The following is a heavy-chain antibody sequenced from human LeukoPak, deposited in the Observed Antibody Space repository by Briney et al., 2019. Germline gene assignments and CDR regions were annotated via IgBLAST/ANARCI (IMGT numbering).Heavy chain of an antibody. CDR3: AREPYRYCSGGSCYPYNWFDP. CDR1: GGSISSGGYY. J-gene: IGHJ5*02. CDR2: IYYSGST. Sequence: SQTLSLTCTVSGGSISSGGYYWGWIRQHPGKGLEWIGYIYYSGSTYYNPSLKSRVTISVDTSKNQFSLKLSSVTAADTAVYYCAREPYRYCSGGSCYPYNWFDPWGQGTLVTVSS. D-gene: IGHD2-15*01. V-gene: IGHV4-31*03.